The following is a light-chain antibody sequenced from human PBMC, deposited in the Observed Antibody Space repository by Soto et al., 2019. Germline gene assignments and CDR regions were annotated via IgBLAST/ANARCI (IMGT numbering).Light chain of an antibody. CDR1: ALPKQY. CDR3: QSADSSGTVV. CDR2: XXS. V-gene: IGLV3-25*03. Sequence: SYELTQPPSVSVSPGQTARITCSGDALPKQYAYWYQQKPGQAPVLVIYXXSXRPSGIPERFSXSSSGTTVTLTISGVQAEXEADYYCQSADSSGTVVFGGGTKLTVL. J-gene: IGLJ2*01.